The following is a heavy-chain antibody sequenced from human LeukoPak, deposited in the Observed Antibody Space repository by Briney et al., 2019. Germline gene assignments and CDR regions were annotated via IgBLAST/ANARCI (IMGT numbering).Heavy chain of an antibody. CDR1: GFTFSSAW. V-gene: IGHV3-7*01. CDR3: ADLGSRD. CDR2: IKDDGSDK. J-gene: IGHJ4*02. Sequence: GGSLRLSCAASGFTFSSAWMTWVRQAPGKGLEWVATIKDDGSDKYYVDSVKGRFTISRDNAKKSLWLQLNSLRVEDTAMYYCADLGSRDWGQGTLVTVSS. D-gene: IGHD3-16*01.